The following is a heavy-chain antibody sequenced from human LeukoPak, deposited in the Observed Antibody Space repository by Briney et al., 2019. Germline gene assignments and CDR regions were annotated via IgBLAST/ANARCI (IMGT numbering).Heavy chain of an antibody. D-gene: IGHD3-22*01. CDR1: GYTFTSYG. J-gene: IGHJ4*02. CDR2: ISAYNGNT. Sequence: GASVKVSCKASGYTFTSYGISWVRQAPGQGLEWMGWISAYNGNTNYAQKLQCRVTITTDTSTSTDNIELRSLRSADTAVYYCAREPNYYDSSGYYYVFDYWGQGTLVTVSS. CDR3: AREPNYYDSSGYYYVFDY. V-gene: IGHV1-18*01.